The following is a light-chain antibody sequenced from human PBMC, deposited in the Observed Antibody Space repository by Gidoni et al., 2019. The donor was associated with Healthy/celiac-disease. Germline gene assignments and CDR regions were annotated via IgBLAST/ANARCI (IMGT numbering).Light chain of an antibody. CDR3: QQSYSTPIT. J-gene: IGKJ3*01. Sequence: DIQMTQSPSSLSASVGDRVTITCRASQSISSYLNWYPQKPGKAPKLLIYAASSLQSGVPSRCSGSGSGTDFTPIISSLLPEEVVTYYCQQSYSTPITFGPXTKVDIK. CDR2: AAS. V-gene: IGKV1-39*01. CDR1: QSISSY.